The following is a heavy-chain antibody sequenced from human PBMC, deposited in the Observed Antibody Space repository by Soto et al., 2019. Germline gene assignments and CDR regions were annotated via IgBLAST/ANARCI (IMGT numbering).Heavy chain of an antibody. J-gene: IGHJ4*02. D-gene: IGHD3-16*01. CDR2: IITSSSYI. CDR3: ARFDYVWGTPVGGFEY. Sequence: GGCLTLSCAAYGFTFSSYSMNWVRQAQGKGREWVSSIITSSSYIYYTNSVTGRLTTSTDNAKNSLYLQMNSLRAEHTGVYDWARFDYVWGTPVGGFEYWGQGTLVTVSS. CDR1: GFTFSSYS. V-gene: IGHV3-21*01.